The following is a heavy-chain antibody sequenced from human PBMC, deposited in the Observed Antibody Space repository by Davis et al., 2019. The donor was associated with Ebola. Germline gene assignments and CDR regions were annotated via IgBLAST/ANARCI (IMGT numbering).Heavy chain of an antibody. CDR2: ISGYNGNT. D-gene: IGHD3-10*01. Sequence: ASVKVSCKASGYTFISYGISWVRQAPGHGLEWMGWISGYNGNTKYAQKFQGRVTMTTDTSTSTAYMELRSLRADDTAVYFCAREDFIRDYGMDVWGKGTTVTVSS. V-gene: IGHV1-18*01. J-gene: IGHJ6*04. CDR1: GYTFISYG. CDR3: AREDFIRDYGMDV.